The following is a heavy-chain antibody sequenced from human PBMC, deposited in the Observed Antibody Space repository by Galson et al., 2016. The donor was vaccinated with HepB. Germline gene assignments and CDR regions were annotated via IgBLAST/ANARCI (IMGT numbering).Heavy chain of an antibody. CDR3: ARLKGGGRGHYFDY. CDR2: IYYSGST. J-gene: IGHJ4*02. Sequence: SETLSLTCTVSGGSISSYYWSWIRQPPGKGLEWIGYIYYSGSTNYNPSLKSRVTISVDTSKNQFSLQLKSVTPEDTAVYYCARLKGGGRGHYFDYWGQGTLVTVSS. V-gene: IGHV4-59*12. D-gene: IGHD3-16*01. CDR1: GGSISSYY.